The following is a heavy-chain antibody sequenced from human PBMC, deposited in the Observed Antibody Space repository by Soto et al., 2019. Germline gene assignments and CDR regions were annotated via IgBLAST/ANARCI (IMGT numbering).Heavy chain of an antibody. D-gene: IGHD2-15*01. Sequence: QVQLVESGGGVVQPGGSLRLSCTTSGFTFNTYGMHWVRQAPGKGLEWVARIWNDGSKKYYADSVKGQVTISRDRSKTTRYLQINSLSTENTAPYNCARADCTGAYCYSWPLNVGVAVWGQGAKVTVS. CDR3: ARADCTGAYCYSWPLNVGVAV. CDR2: IWNDGSKK. CDR1: GFTFNTYG. J-gene: IGHJ6*02. V-gene: IGHV3-33*08.